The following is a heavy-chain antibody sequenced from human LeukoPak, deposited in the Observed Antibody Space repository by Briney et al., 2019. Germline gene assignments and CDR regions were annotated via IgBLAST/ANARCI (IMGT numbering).Heavy chain of an antibody. Sequence: GASVKVSCKASGYTFTAYYLQWVRLAPGQGLEWMGWINPNSGGTNYAQTFQGRVTMTRDTSISTAYMDLSTLRSDDTAVYYCARVADFRQSFDFWGQGTLVTVS. J-gene: IGHJ4*02. CDR3: ARVADFRQSFDF. CDR2: INPNSGGT. CDR1: GYTFTAYY. D-gene: IGHD3/OR15-3a*01. V-gene: IGHV1-2*02.